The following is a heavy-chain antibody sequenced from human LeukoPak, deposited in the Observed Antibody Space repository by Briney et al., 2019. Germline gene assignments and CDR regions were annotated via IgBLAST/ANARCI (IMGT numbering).Heavy chain of an antibody. J-gene: IGHJ5*02. CDR3: ARSPRHSSSWYVIRLNWFDP. CDR2: INHSGST. CDR1: GGSFSGYY. D-gene: IGHD6-13*01. V-gene: IGHV4-34*01. Sequence: PSETLSLTCGVYGGSFSGYYWSWIRQPPGKGLEWIGEINHSGSTNYNPSLKSRVTISVDTSKNQFSLKLSSVTAADTAVYYCARSPRHSSSWYVIRLNWFDPWGQGTLVTVSS.